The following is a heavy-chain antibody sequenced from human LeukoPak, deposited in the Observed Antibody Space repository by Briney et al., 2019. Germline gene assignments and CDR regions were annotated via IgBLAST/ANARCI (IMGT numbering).Heavy chain of an antibody. J-gene: IGHJ6*02. CDR2: ISGSGGST. CDR3: AKVHGSGSYKAFQYYYYYYGMDV. Sequence: GGSLRLSCAASRFTFSSYAMSWVRQAPGRGREGVSAISGSGGSTYYADSVKGRFTISRDNSKNTLYLQMNSLRAEDTAVYYCAKVHGSGSYKAFQYYYYYYGMDVWGQGTTVTVSS. CDR1: RFTFSSYA. V-gene: IGHV3-23*01. D-gene: IGHD3-10*01.